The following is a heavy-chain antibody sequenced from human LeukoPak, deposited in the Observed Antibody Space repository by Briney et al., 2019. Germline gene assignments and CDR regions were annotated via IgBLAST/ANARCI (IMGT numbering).Heavy chain of an antibody. J-gene: IGHJ4*02. D-gene: IGHD6-19*01. CDR3: ASDGYSSGWYEGY. CDR1: GFTFSSYS. CDR2: ISSSSSYI. Sequence: PGGSLRLSCAASGFTFSSYSMNWVRQAPGKGLEWVSSISSSSSYIYYADSVKGRFTISRDNAKNSLYLQMNSLRAEDTAVYYCASDGYSSGWYEGYRGQGTLVTVSS. V-gene: IGHV3-21*01.